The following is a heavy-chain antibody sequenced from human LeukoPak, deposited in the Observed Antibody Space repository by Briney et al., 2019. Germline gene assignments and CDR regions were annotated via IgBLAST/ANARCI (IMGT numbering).Heavy chain of an antibody. V-gene: IGHV3-9*01. Sequence: GRSLRRSCAASGFTFDDYAMHWVRHAPGKGLEWVSGISWNSGSIGYADSVKGRFTISRDNAKNSLYLQMNSLRAEDTAFYYCAKDRSGSYSNWFDPWGQGTLVTVSS. CDR2: ISWNSGSI. J-gene: IGHJ5*02. CDR3: AKDRSGSYSNWFDP. CDR1: GFTFDDYA. D-gene: IGHD1-26*01.